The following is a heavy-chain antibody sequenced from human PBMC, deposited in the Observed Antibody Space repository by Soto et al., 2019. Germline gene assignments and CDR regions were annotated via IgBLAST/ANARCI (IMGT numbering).Heavy chain of an antibody. CDR3: AREGPPTRAHNPPEYFQH. CDR2: IYYTGGT. D-gene: IGHD6-6*01. V-gene: IGHV4-39*02. J-gene: IGHJ1*01. CDR1: GDSISTRSNY. Sequence: SETLSLTCTVSGDSISTRSNYWAWIRQPPGKGLEWIGSIYYTGGTYYNPSLKSRVTLFLDTSKNQFSLNLNSVTAADTAVYYCAREGPPTRAHNPPEYFQHWGQGTPVTRLL.